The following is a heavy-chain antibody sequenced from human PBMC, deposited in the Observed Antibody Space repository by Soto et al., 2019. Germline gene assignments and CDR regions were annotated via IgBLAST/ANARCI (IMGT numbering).Heavy chain of an antibody. D-gene: IGHD2-2*01. J-gene: IGHJ5*02. V-gene: IGHV1-18*01. CDR3: ARVVPGAEAWFGP. Sequence: ASVKVSCKTSGYAFSNYGITWVRQAPGQPLEWLGWISLYSDGTNYAQKFQGRVSMTTDTSTTTACMELRSLRSDDTAVYYCARVVPGAEAWFGPWGQGTLVTVSS. CDR1: GYAFSNYG. CDR2: ISLYSDGT.